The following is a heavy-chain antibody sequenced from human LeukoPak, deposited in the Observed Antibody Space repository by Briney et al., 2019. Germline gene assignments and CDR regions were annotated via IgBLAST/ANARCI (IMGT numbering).Heavy chain of an antibody. J-gene: IGHJ4*02. V-gene: IGHV4-39*07. D-gene: IGHD4-17*01. CDR1: GGSISSSSHY. CDR3: ARDGETTSYYFDF. Sequence: PSETLSLTCTVSGGSISSSSHYWVWIRQPPGKGLEWIGRIYYSGSTYYNPSLRSRVTISVDTSKNQFSLNLSSVTAADTAVYYSARDGETTSYYFDFWGLGTLVTVSS. CDR2: IYYSGST.